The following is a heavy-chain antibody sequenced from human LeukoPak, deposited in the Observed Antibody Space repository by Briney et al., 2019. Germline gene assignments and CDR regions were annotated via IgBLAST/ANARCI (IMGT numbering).Heavy chain of an antibody. CDR1: GGSISNYY. V-gene: IGHV4-4*07. D-gene: IGHD3-10*01. CDR3: ARGGYGSGSYSPYNWFDP. CDR2: IYSSGST. J-gene: IGHJ5*02. Sequence: SETLSLTCTVSGGSISNYYWSWIRQPAGKGLEWIGRIYSSGSTNYNPSLKSRVTMSVDTSKNQFSLKLTSVTTADTAVYYCARGGYGSGSYSPYNWFDPWGQGTLVTVSS.